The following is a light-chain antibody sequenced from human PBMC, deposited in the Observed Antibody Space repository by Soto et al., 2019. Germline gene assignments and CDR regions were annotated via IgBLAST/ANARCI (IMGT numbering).Light chain of an antibody. V-gene: IGKV3-15*01. CDR3: QQYNNWPPWT. J-gene: IGKJ1*01. Sequence: EIVMTQSPATLSVSPGERATISCRASQSIGSNLAWYQQKPGQAPRLLIYAASIRATDFPARFSGSGSGTEFTLTISGLQSDDFAVYFCQQYNNWPPWTFGHGTKVEIK. CDR2: AAS. CDR1: QSIGSN.